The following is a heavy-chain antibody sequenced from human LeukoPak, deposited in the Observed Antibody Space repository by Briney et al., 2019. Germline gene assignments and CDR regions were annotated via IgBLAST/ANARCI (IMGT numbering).Heavy chain of an antibody. V-gene: IGHV3-23*01. Sequence: GGSLRLSCAASGFTFSSYSMNWVRQAPGKGLEWVSAISGSGGSTYYADSVKGRFTIPRDNSKNTLYLQMNSLRAEDTALYYCARRTYDSSGYDYWGQGTLVTVSS. CDR3: ARRTYDSSGYDY. J-gene: IGHJ4*02. D-gene: IGHD3-22*01. CDR2: ISGSGGST. CDR1: GFTFSSYS.